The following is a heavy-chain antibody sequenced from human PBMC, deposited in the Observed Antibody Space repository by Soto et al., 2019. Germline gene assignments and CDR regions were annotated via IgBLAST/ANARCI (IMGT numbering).Heavy chain of an antibody. CDR1: GFTFSSYA. CDR3: ARVGGSGSYYYYYMDV. V-gene: IGHV3-64*01. J-gene: IGHJ6*03. D-gene: IGHD3-10*01. Sequence: GGSLRLSCAASGFTFSSYAMHWVRQAPGKGLEYVSAISSNGGSTYYANSVKGRFTISRDNSKNTLYLQMGSLRAVDMAVYYCARVGGSGSYYYYYMDVWGKGTTVTVSS. CDR2: ISSNGGST.